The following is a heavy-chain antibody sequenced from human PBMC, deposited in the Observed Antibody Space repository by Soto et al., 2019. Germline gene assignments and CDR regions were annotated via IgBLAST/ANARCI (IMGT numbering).Heavy chain of an antibody. Sequence: LRLSCAAPGFNFGNNWMHWVRQAPGKGLEWVSRMNSDGSTTNYADSVKGRFTVSRDNAKNTLYLQMNSLRAEDTAVYYCATAEVDYWGQGTLVTVSS. CDR2: MNSDGSTT. CDR3: ATAEVDY. V-gene: IGHV3-74*01. CDR1: GFNFGNNW. J-gene: IGHJ4*02.